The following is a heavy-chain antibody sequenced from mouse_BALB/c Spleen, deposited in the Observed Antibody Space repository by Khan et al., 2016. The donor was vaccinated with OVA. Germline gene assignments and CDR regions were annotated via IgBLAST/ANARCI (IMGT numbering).Heavy chain of an antibody. CDR3: ARETSYWYFDV. J-gene: IGHJ1*01. Sequence: QIQLVQSGPELKKPGETVKISCKASGYTFTNYRMNWMKQAPGKGLKWMGWINTYTGEPTYADDLKGRFAFSLETSASTAYLQINSLKNEDRATYFCARETSYWYFDVWGAGTTVTVSS. V-gene: IGHV9-1*02. D-gene: IGHD1-3*01. CDR1: GYTFTNYR. CDR2: INTYTGEP.